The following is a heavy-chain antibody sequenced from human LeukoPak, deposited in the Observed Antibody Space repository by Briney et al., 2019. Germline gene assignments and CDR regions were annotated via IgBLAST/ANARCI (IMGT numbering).Heavy chain of an antibody. CDR2: NYPGDSDT. CDR3: ARLHYGSGSSAYFDY. V-gene: IGHV5-51*01. J-gene: IGHJ4*02. CDR1: GYSSTSYW. D-gene: IGHD3-10*01. Sequence: GESLKISCQGSGYSSTSYWIAWVRQMPGKGLEWMGINYPGDSDTRYSTSFQGQVTISADKSISTAYLQWSSLKASDTAMFYCARLHYGSGSSAYFDYGGQGTLVTVSS.